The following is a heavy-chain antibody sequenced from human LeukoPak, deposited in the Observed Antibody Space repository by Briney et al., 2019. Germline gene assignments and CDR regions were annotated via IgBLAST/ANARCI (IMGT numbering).Heavy chain of an antibody. D-gene: IGHD2-15*01. V-gene: IGHV4-61*02. J-gene: IGHJ4*02. CDR2: IYTSGST. CDR3: ARNVGRYCSGGSCLDY. Sequence: PSETLSLTCTVSGGSISSGSYYWSWIRQPAGKGLEWIGRIYTSGSTNYNPSLKSRVTISVDTSKNQFSLKLSSVTAADTAVYYCARNVGRYCSGGSCLDYWGQGTLVTVSS. CDR1: GGSISSGSYY.